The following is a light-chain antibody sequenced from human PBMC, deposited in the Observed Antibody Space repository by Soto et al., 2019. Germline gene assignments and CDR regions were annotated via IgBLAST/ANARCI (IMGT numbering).Light chain of an antibody. CDR1: SSNIGSNF. Sequence: QSVLTQPPSASGTPGQSVTISCSGSSSNIGSNFVYWYQQFPGTAPKLLIYRNNQRPSGVPDRFSASKSGNTASLIVSGLQPEDEAEYFCSSFADGFNVVFGGGTKVTVL. V-gene: IGLV1-44*01. J-gene: IGLJ2*01. CDR2: RNN. CDR3: SSFADGFNVV.